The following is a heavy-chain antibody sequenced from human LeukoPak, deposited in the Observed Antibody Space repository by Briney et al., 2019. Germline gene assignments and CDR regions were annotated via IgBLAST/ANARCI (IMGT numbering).Heavy chain of an antibody. J-gene: IGHJ3*02. CDR3: ARVTIFGVVLDAFDI. V-gene: IGHV1-69*05. CDR2: IIPIFGTA. D-gene: IGHD3-3*01. Sequence: SVKVSCKASGGTFSSYAISWVRQAPGQGLEWMGGIIPIFGTANYAQKLQGRATMTTDTSTSTAYMELRSLRSDDTAVYYCARVTIFGVVLDAFDIWGQGTMVTVSS. CDR1: GGTFSSYA.